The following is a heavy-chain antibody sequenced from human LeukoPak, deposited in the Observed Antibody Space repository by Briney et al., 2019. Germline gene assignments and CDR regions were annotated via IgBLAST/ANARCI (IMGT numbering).Heavy chain of an antibody. J-gene: IGHJ5*02. Sequence: KPSETLSLTCTVSGGSISSYYWSWIRQPPGKGLEWIGEINHSGSTNYNSSLKSRVTISADTSKNQFSLKLRFVTAADTAVYYCAREGDPGSGYNYGNWLDPWGQGTLVTVSS. CDR1: GGSISSYY. CDR3: AREGDPGSGYNYGNWLDP. CDR2: INHSGST. V-gene: IGHV4-34*01. D-gene: IGHD5-24*01.